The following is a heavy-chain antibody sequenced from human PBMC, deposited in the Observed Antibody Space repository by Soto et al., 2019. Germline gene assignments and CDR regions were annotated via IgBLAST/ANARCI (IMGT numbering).Heavy chain of an antibody. J-gene: IGHJ4*02. Sequence: PSETLSLTCTVSGGSISSSSYYWGWIRQPPGKGLEWIGSIYYSGSTYYNPSLKSRVTISVDTSKNQFSLKLSSVTAADTAVYYCARQDDYGGNGFGYWGQGTLVTVSS. CDR1: GGSISSSSYY. D-gene: IGHD4-17*01. CDR3: ARQDDYGGNGFGY. CDR2: IYYSGST. V-gene: IGHV4-39*01.